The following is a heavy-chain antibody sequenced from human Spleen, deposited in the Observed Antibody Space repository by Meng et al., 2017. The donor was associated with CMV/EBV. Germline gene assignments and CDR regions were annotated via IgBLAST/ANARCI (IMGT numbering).Heavy chain of an antibody. Sequence: GESLKISCAASGFTFSSYAMSWVRQAPGKGLEWVSHISGSGISTSYADSVKGRFTISRDNSKNTLYLQMNSLRAEDTAIYYCASAITTRPALDYWGQGTLVTVSS. V-gene: IGHV3-23*01. J-gene: IGHJ4*02. CDR1: GFTFSSYA. D-gene: IGHD6-6*01. CDR2: ISGSGIST. CDR3: ASAITTRPALDY.